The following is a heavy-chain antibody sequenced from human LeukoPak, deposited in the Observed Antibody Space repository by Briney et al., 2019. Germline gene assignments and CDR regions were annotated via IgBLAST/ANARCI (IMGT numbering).Heavy chain of an antibody. CDR3: ATRVVGYCSGGSCPDDAFDI. Sequence: GASVKVSCKASGYTFTSYDINWVRQATGQGLEWMGWMNPNSGNTGYAQKFQGRVTMTRNTSISTAYMELSSLRSEGTAVYYCATRVVGYCSGGSCPDDAFDIWGQGTMVTVSS. D-gene: IGHD2-15*01. J-gene: IGHJ3*02. V-gene: IGHV1-8*01. CDR1: GYTFTSYD. CDR2: MNPNSGNT.